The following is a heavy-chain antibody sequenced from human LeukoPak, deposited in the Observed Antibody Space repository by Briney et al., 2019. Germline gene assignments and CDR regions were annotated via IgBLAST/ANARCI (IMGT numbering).Heavy chain of an antibody. CDR3: ARSTPYDGSAYYFYYYYYYMDV. J-gene: IGHJ6*03. V-gene: IGHV4-38-2*02. Sequence: SETLSLTCTVSGYSISSNYYWGWIRQPPGKGLEWIGSIYHSGSTYYNPSLKSRVTISVDTSKNQFSLKLTSVTAADTAVYYCARSTPYDGSAYYFYYYYYYMDVWGKGTTVTISS. D-gene: IGHD3-22*01. CDR1: GYSISSNYY. CDR2: IYHSGST.